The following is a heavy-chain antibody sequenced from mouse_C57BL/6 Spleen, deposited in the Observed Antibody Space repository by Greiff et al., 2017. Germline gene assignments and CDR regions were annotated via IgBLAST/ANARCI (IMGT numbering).Heavy chain of an antibody. CDR3: ARSGDGDYAMDY. J-gene: IGHJ4*01. CDR2: IDPSDSYT. V-gene: IGHV1-69*01. CDR1: GYTFTSYW. Sequence: VQLQQSGAELVMPGASVKLSCKASGYTFTSYWMHWVKQRPGQGLEWIGEIDPSDSYTNYNQKFKGKSTLTVDKSSSTAYMQLSSLTSEDSAVYYCARSGDGDYAMDYWGQGTSVTVSS.